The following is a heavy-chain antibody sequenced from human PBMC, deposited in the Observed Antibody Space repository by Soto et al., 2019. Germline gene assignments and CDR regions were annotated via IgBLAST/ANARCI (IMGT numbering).Heavy chain of an antibody. CDR1: GGTFSNDI. Sequence: QVQLVQSGAEVKKPGSSVKVSCKASGGTFSNDIITWVRQAPGQGLEWMGRIIPLLDIANYAQKFQGRVTITADKSTSTXHMELNSLSSEDTAVYYCVRDSPIGSTYSGYDGIDYWGQGTLVTVSS. J-gene: IGHJ4*02. CDR3: VRDSPIGSTYSGYDGIDY. D-gene: IGHD5-12*01. V-gene: IGHV1-69*08. CDR2: IIPLLDIA.